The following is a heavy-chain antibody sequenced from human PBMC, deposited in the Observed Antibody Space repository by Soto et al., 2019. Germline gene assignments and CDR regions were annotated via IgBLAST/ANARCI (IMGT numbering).Heavy chain of an antibody. J-gene: IGHJ4*02. CDR2: IFHSGTT. Sequence: SESLSRTCSVAGGSISSGAYFCSWIRQHPGKGLEWIGYIFHSGTTYYNPSLKSRVTISVDTSKNQFSLNLTSGTAEDTAVYSCARAWSYDNSSYSYFDYGGQGTLVTV. CDR1: GGSISSGAYF. D-gene: IGHD3-22*01. V-gene: IGHV4-31*03. CDR3: ARAWSYDNSSYSYFDY.